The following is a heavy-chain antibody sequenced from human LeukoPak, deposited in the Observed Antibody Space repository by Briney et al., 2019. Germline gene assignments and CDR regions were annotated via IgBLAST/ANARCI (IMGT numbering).Heavy chain of an antibody. CDR1: GFTFEDYA. J-gene: IGHJ6*03. V-gene: IGHV3-9*01. D-gene: IGHD6-19*01. Sequence: GGSLRLSCAASGFTFEDYAMHWVRLAPGKGLEWVSGISWNSGSIGYADSVKGRFTISRDNAKNSLYLQMNSLRAEDTAVYYCARCKGSGDYYYYYMDVWGKGTTVTVSS. CDR3: ARCKGSGDYYYYYMDV. CDR2: ISWNSGSI.